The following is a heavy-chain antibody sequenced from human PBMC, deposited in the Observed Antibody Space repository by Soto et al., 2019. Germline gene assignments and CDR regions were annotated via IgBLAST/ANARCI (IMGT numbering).Heavy chain of an antibody. V-gene: IGHV3-48*03. J-gene: IGHJ4*02. Sequence: EVQLAESGGGLAQPGGSLRLSCVGSGFTFSSFEMNWVRQTPGKGLEWLSYIGRSGETIYYADSVKGRFTISRDNAKSSLFLQMNCLRDEDTGIYYCARDSGGGAARRPTFYYWGRGTLVTVSS. CDR2: IGRSGETI. CDR3: ARDSGGGAARRPTFYY. CDR1: GFTFSSFE. D-gene: IGHD6-6*01.